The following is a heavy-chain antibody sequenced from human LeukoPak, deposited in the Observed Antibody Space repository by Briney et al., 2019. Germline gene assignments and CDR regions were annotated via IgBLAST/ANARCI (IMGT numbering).Heavy chain of an antibody. D-gene: IGHD3-22*01. Sequence: GASVKVSCKASGYTFTSYYLNWVRQAPGQGLEWMGIINPSGGSTSYAQKFQGRVTMTRDMSTSTVYMEPSSLRSEDTAVYYCAREEGGDSSGYCLLVWGQGTLVTVSS. J-gene: IGHJ4*02. V-gene: IGHV1-46*01. CDR3: AREEGGDSSGYCLLV. CDR2: INPSGGST. CDR1: GYTFTSYY.